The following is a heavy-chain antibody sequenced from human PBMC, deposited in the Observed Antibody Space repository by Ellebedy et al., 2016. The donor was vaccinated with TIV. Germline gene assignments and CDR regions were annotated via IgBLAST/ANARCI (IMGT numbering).Heavy chain of an antibody. D-gene: IGHD2-15*01. J-gene: IGHJ4*02. Sequence: MPSETLSLTCILSGGSISSSIYYWGRIRQPPGKGLAWIGSFYYSGDSYYNPSPKSRVTISVDTSKNHFSLKLSAVTATDTAVYYCARKSTLLLPFDYWGQGTLVTVAS. CDR2: FYYSGDS. V-gene: IGHV4-39*02. CDR1: GGSISSSIYY. CDR3: ARKSTLLLPFDY.